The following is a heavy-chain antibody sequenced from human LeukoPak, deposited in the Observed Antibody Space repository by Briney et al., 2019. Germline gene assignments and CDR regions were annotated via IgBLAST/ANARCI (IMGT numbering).Heavy chain of an antibody. D-gene: IGHD5-18*01. Sequence: SETLSLTCTVSGYSISSGYYWGWIRQPPGKGLEWIGSIYHSGSTYYNPSLKSRVTISVDTSKNQFSLKLSSVTAADTAVYYCARVPLYSYGLFDYWGQGTLVTVSP. J-gene: IGHJ4*02. CDR1: GYSISSGYY. V-gene: IGHV4-38-2*02. CDR3: ARVPLYSYGLFDY. CDR2: IYHSGST.